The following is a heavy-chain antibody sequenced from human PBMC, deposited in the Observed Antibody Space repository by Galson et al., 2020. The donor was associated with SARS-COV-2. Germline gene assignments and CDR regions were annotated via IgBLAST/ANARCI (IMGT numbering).Heavy chain of an antibody. CDR2: ITDYNGVP. Sequence: ASVTVSCKASGYSFTSYGISWVRQAPGQGLEWMGWITDYNGVPHHAQKFQGRITMTTDSSTNSAHMALRSLTSDDTAVYYCARNSRRERSGCFCHYCYYWGQGTLVTV. J-gene: IGHJ4*02. D-gene: IGHD3-3*01. CDR3: ARNSRRERSGCFCHYCYY. CDR1: GYSFTSYG. V-gene: IGHV1-18*01.